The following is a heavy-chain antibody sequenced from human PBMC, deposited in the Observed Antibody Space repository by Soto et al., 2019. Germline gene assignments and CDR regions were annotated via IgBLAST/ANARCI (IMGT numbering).Heavy chain of an antibody. J-gene: IGHJ4*02. CDR3: ARGGYSGYIIY. D-gene: IGHD5-12*01. V-gene: IGHV3-11*05. Sequence: QVVLVESGGGLVKPGGSLRLSCAASGFNFRDYYMSWIRQAPGKGLEWVSYISKSSSDTNYADPVKGRFTISRDNAKNSLYLQMNSRRAEDTAMYYCARGGYSGYIIYWGQGTLVTVSS. CDR1: GFNFRDYY. CDR2: ISKSSSDT.